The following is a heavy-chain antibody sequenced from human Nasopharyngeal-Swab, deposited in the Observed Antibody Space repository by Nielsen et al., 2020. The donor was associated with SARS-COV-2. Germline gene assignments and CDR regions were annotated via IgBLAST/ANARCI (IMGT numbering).Heavy chain of an antibody. CDR1: GGSFSTYY. CDR3: ARGPPIAVAGAHIDY. CDR2: INHRGST. J-gene: IGHJ4*02. Sequence: SETLSLTCAMYGGSFSTYYWTWIRQPPGKGLEWIGEINHRGSTNYNPSLKSRATISVDTSKNQFSLKLTSVTAADTAVYYCARGPPIAVAGAHIDYWGQGTLVTVSS. V-gene: IGHV4-34*01. D-gene: IGHD6-19*01.